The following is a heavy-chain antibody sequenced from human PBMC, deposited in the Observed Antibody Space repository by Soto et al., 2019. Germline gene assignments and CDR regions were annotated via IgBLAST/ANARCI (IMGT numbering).Heavy chain of an antibody. CDR2: IYTSGST. CDR1: GGSISSYY. V-gene: IGHV4-4*07. Sequence: SETLSLTCTVSGGSISSYYWSWIRQPAGKGLEWIGRIYTSGSTNYNPSLKSRVTMSVDTSKNQFSLKLSSVTAADTAVYYCAREPSSSRHPLYYYYYGMDVWGQGTTVTVSS. CDR3: AREPSSSRHPLYYYYYGMDV. D-gene: IGHD6-13*01. J-gene: IGHJ6*02.